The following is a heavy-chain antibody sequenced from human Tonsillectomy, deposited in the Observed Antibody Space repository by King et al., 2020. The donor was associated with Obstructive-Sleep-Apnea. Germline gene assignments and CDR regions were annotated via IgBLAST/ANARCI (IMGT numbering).Heavy chain of an antibody. J-gene: IGHJ3*02. V-gene: IGHV2-26*01. CDR3: ARPITFGGVIVTDAFDI. CDR2: IFSNDEK. D-gene: IGHD3-16*02. Sequence: FTLQESGPVLVKPTETLTLTCTVSGFSLSNARMGVSWIRQPPGKALEWLAHIFSNDEKSYSTSLKNRLTISKDTSKSQVVLTMTNMDPVDTATYYCARPITFGGVIVTDAFDIWGQGTMVTVSS. CDR1: GFSLSNARMG.